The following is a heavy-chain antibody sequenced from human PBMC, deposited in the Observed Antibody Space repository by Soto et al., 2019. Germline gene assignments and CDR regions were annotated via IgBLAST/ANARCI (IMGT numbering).Heavy chain of an antibody. CDR1: GFTFSTYG. CDR3: AKERRDYDSSGYYTLAC. CDR2: ISYDGSNK. J-gene: IGHJ4*02. D-gene: IGHD3-22*01. Sequence: SLGLSCAASGFTFSTYGMHWVRQSPGKGLEWVAVISYDGSNKYYADSVKGRFTISRDNSKNTLYLQMNSLRAEDTAVDYCAKERRDYDSSGYYTLACWGRATPLTLSS. V-gene: IGHV3-30*18.